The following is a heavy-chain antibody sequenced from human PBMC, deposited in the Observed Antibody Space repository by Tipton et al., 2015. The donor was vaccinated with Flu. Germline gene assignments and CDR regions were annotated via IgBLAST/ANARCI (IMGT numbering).Heavy chain of an antibody. CDR3: ARDRDWDVLLPPPYGFDM. CDR2: IRYSGDTT. J-gene: IGHJ3*02. Sequence: SLRLSCAASGFTFSSYDMRWVRQAPGKGLEWVSSIRYSGDTTNYADSVKGRFTISRDNAKDTVYLQMYSLRAEDTAVYHCARDRDWDVLLPPPYGFDMWGQGTMVTISS. CDR1: GFTFSSYD. D-gene: IGHD3-10*01. V-gene: IGHV3-23*01.